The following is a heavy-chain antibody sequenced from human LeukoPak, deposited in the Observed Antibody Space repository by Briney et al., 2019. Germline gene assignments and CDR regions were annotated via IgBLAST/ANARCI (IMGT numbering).Heavy chain of an antibody. CDR3: ARDLNYFDY. J-gene: IGHJ4*02. CDR2: IKKDGSEK. Sequence: GGSLRLSCAASGFTFSSFWMTWVRQAPGKGLEWVANIKKDGSEKYYVDSVRGRFTISRDNATNSLYLQMNSLRAEDTAVYYCARDLNYFDYWGQGTLVTVSS. CDR1: GFTFSSFW. V-gene: IGHV3-7*01.